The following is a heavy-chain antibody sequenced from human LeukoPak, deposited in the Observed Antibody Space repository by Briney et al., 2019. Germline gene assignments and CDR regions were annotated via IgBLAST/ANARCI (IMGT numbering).Heavy chain of an antibody. V-gene: IGHV3-30*02. Sequence: GGSLRLSCAASGFTFSSYGMHWVRQAPGKGLEWVAFIRYDGSNKYYADSVKGRFTISRDNSKNTLYLQMNSLRAEDTAVYYCAKDSRDLGMWALDAFDIWGQGTMVTVSS. CDR1: GFTFSSYG. J-gene: IGHJ3*02. D-gene: IGHD7-27*01. CDR3: AKDSRDLGMWALDAFDI. CDR2: IRYDGSNK.